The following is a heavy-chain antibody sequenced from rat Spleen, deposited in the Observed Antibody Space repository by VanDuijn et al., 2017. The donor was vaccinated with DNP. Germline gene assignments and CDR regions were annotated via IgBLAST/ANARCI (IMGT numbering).Heavy chain of an antibody. CDR3: ARPDY. CDR2: ISYDGTST. Sequence: EVQLVESGGGLVQPGRSLKLFCAASGFTFSDYYMAWVRQAPTKGLEWVATISYDGTSTYYRDSVKGRFTISRDNAKSTLYLQMDSLRSEDTATYYCARPDYWGQGVMVTVSS. J-gene: IGHJ2*01. CDR1: GFTFSDYY. V-gene: IGHV5-7*01.